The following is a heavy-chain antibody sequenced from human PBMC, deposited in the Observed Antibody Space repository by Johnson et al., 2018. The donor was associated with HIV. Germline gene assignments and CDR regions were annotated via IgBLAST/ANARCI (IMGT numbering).Heavy chain of an antibody. J-gene: IGHJ3*02. Sequence: VQLVESGGGLIQPGGSLRLSCAASGFTVSSNYMSWVRQAPGKGLEWVANIKQDGSEKYYVDSVKGRFTISRDNAKNSVYLQMNGLRAEDTALYYCARDEMQRRYALPAFDIWGQGTMVIVSS. D-gene: IGHD6-25*01. CDR3: ARDEMQRRYALPAFDI. CDR2: IKQDGSEK. V-gene: IGHV3-7*05. CDR1: GFTVSSNY.